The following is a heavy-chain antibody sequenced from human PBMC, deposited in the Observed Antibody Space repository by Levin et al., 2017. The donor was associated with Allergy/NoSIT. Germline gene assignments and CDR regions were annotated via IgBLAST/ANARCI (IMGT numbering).Heavy chain of an antibody. CDR3: ARHSGQYSSSWVFDY. CDR1: GYTFTGYY. CDR2: LNPNSGGT. D-gene: IGHD6-13*01. J-gene: IGHJ4*02. V-gene: IGHV1-2*02. Sequence: GASVKVSCKASGYTFTGYYMHWVRQAPGQGLEWMGWLNPNSGGTNYAQKFQGRVTMTRDPSISTAYMELSGLTSGDTAVYYCARHSGQYSSSWVFDYWGQGTPIILSS.